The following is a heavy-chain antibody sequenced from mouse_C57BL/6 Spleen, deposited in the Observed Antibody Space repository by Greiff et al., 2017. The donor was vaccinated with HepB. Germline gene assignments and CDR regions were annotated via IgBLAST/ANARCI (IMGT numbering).Heavy chain of an antibody. V-gene: IGHV14-1*01. CDR1: GFNIKDYY. CDR3: THSPILVLSRY. Sequence: EVQLQESGAELVRPGASVKLSCTASGFNIKDYYMHWVKQRPEQGLEWIGRIDPEDGDTEYAPKFQGKATMTADTSSNPAYLQLSSLTSEDTAVYYCTHSPILVLSRYWGQGTTLTVSS. D-gene: IGHD1-1*02. CDR2: IDPEDGDT. J-gene: IGHJ2*01.